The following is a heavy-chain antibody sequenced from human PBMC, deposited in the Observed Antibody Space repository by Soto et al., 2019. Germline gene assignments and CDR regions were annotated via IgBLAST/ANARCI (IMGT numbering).Heavy chain of an antibody. V-gene: IGHV1-18*01. D-gene: IGHD3-3*01. CDR2: ISAYNGNT. J-gene: IGHJ6*02. Sequence: ASVKVSFNASCYTFTNYGISWVRQAPGQGLKRVGWISAYNGNTNYAQKLQGRVTMTTDTSTSTAYMELRSLRSDDTAVYYCARESDLWSGYLFGSYYYYGMDVWGQGTTVTVSS. CDR3: ARESDLWSGYLFGSYYYYGMDV. CDR1: CYTFTNYG.